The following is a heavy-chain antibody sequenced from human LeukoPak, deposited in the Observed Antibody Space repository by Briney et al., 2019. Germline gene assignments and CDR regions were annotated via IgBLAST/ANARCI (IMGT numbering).Heavy chain of an antibody. Sequence: SETLSLTCTVSGYSISSGYYWGWIRQPPGKGLEWIGSIHHSGSTDYNPSLKSRATMSIDTSKNQFSLKLSSVTAADTAVYYCVRYYGSGSYYFDYWGQGTLVTVSS. D-gene: IGHD3-10*01. CDR2: IHHSGST. CDR3: VRYYGSGSYYFDY. J-gene: IGHJ4*02. CDR1: GYSISSGYY. V-gene: IGHV4-38-2*02.